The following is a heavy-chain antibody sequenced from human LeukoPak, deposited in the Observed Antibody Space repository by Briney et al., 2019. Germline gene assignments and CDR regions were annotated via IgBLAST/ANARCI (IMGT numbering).Heavy chain of an antibody. Sequence: GESLKISCKGSGYSFTSYWIGWVRQMPGKGLEWMGIIYPGDSDTRYSPSFQGQVTISADKSISTAYLQWSSLKASDTAMYYCARRDGYCSSSSCYADYYYGMDVWGQGTTVTVSS. D-gene: IGHD2-2*01. V-gene: IGHV5-51*01. CDR3: ARRDGYCSSSSCYADYYYGMDV. J-gene: IGHJ6*02. CDR2: IYPGDSDT. CDR1: GYSFTSYW.